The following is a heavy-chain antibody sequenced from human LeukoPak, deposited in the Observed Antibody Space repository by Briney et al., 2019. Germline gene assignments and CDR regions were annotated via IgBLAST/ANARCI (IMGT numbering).Heavy chain of an antibody. J-gene: IGHJ4*02. V-gene: IGHV3-7*01. CDR3: ARRGLNNNYATFDY. Sequence: PGGSLRLSCAASGFTFSSYWMSWVRQAPGKGLEWVANIKQDGSEKYYVDSVKGRFTISRDNANKSLYLQMNSLRVEDTAVYYCARRGLNNNYATFDYWGQGTLVTVSS. D-gene: IGHD4-11*01. CDR2: IKQDGSEK. CDR1: GFTFSSYW.